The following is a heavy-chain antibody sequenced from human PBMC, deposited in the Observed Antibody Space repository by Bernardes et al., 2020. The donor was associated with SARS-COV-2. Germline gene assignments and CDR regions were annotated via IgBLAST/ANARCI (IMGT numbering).Heavy chain of an antibody. D-gene: IGHD6-19*01. Sequence: SETLSLTCSVSGASISSSYWNWIRQPAGKGLEWIGLIYTSGSTNYNPSLKSRVTMSVDTSKNQFSLKLSSVTAADTAVYYCARFVGKRSSGWVRSYYFDYWGQGTLVTVSS. V-gene: IGHV4-4*07. CDR1: GASISSSY. CDR2: IYTSGST. J-gene: IGHJ4*02. CDR3: ARFVGKRSSGWVRSYYFDY.